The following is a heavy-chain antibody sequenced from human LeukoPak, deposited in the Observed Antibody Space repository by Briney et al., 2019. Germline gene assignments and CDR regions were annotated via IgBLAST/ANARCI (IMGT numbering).Heavy chain of an antibody. D-gene: IGHD3-16*01. Sequence: GASVKVSCKASGYTFTSYYMHWVRQAPGQGLEWMGGVDPDDGETIYAQKFQGRVTMTEDTSTDTAYMELITLRSEDTAVYYCATVSFWGQGTLVTVSS. CDR1: GYTFTSYY. J-gene: IGHJ4*02. CDR2: VDPDDGET. CDR3: ATVSF. V-gene: IGHV1-24*01.